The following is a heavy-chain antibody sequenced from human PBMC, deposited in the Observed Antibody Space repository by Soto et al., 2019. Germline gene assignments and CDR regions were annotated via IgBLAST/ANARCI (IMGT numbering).Heavy chain of an antibody. CDR1: GYTFASYG. Sequence: QVQLVQSGAEVKKPGASVKVSCKASGYTFASYGISWVRQAPGQGLEWMGWISGYNGDTNYAQKYQGRVTMTTDTSTSTAYMELRSLRSDDTAVYYCARAPQTVAGAGIWYWGQGTLVTVSS. V-gene: IGHV1-18*01. CDR3: ARAPQTVAGAGIWY. CDR2: ISGYNGDT. J-gene: IGHJ4*02. D-gene: IGHD6-13*01.